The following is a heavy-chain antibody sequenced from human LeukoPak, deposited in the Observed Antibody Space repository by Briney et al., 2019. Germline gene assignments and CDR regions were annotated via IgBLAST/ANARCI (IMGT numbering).Heavy chain of an antibody. CDR3: ASLGPARSSDYWELPDYYYYYMDV. CDR1: GYTFTGYY. V-gene: IGHV1-2*02. J-gene: IGHJ6*03. CDR2: INPNSGGT. Sequence: GASVKVSCKASGYTFTGYYMHWVRQAPGQGLEWMGWINPNSGGTNYAQKFQGRVTMTRDTSISTAYMELSRLRSDDTAVYYCASLGPARSSDYWELPDYYYYYMDVWGKGTTVTVSS. D-gene: IGHD1-26*01.